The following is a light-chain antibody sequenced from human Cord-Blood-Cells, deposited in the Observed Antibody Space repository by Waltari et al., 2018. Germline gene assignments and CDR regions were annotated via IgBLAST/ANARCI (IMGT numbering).Light chain of an antibody. CDR2: AAS. CDR1: QSISSY. Sequence: DIQMTQSPYSLSASVGDRVTITCRASQSISSYLNWYQQKPGKAPKLLIYAASSLQSGVPSRFSGSGSGTDFTLTISSLQPEDFATYYCQQSYSTPGFTFGPGTKVDIK. J-gene: IGKJ3*01. CDR3: QQSYSTPGFT. V-gene: IGKV1-39*01.